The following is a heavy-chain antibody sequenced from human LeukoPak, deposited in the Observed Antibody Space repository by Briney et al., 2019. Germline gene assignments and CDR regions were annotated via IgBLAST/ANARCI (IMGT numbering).Heavy chain of an antibody. CDR3: ATAAQNWNNAPYFDF. V-gene: IGHV4-31*03. D-gene: IGHD1/OR15-1a*01. CDR1: GGSVSSGGFY. CDR2: IYYSGTT. J-gene: IGHJ4*02. Sequence: PSQTLSLTCTVSGGSVSSGGFYWSWIRQHPGEGLEWIGYIYYSGTTYYNPSLKSRLTISLDTSKNQFSLKLTSVTAADTAVYYCATAAQNWNNAPYFDFWGQETLVTVSS.